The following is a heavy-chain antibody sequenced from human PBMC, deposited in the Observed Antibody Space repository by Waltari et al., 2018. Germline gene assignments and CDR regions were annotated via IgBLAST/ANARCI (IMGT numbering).Heavy chain of an antibody. CDR3: AKDRDPYSGYVLDY. CDR1: GVPFDAYA. Sequence: EVQLVESGGVVVQHGGCLRLSCAAAGVPFDAYAMHWVRQAPVKGLEWVSLISWDGGSTYYAASVKGRFTSSGDNSKNSLYLQMNSLRAEDTALYYCAKDRDPYSGYVLDYWGQGTLVTVSS. J-gene: IGHJ4*02. D-gene: IGHD5-12*01. CDR2: ISWDGGST. V-gene: IGHV3-43D*04.